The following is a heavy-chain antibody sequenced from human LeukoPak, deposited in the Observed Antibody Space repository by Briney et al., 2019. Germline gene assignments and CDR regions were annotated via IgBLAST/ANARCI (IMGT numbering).Heavy chain of an antibody. CDR1: GYRFNNYW. V-gene: IGHV5-51*01. D-gene: IGHD3-22*01. Sequence: GESLKISCKGSGYRFNNYWIGWVRQMPGKGLEWMGIIYPGDSDTRYSPSFQGQVTISADKSVSTAYLQWSSLKASDTAMYYCARRTYYYDSSGRAVGFFDYWGQGTLATVSS. CDR2: IYPGDSDT. J-gene: IGHJ4*02. CDR3: ARRTYYYDSSGRAVGFFDY.